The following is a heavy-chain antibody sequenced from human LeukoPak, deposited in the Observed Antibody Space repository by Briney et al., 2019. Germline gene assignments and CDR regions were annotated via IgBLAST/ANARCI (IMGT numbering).Heavy chain of an antibody. CDR2: IKLDGSEK. Sequence: GGSLRLSCAASGFTFTSYWMTWFRQAPGKGPEWVASIKLDGSEKYYVGSVKGRFTISRDNANNSLYLQMNSLRAEDTAVYYCAKADYGEHDYWGQGTLVTVSS. CDR1: GFTFTSYW. CDR3: AKADYGEHDY. V-gene: IGHV3-7*05. D-gene: IGHD4-17*01. J-gene: IGHJ4*02.